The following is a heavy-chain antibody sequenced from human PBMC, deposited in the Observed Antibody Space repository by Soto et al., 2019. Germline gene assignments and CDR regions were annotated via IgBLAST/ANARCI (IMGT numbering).Heavy chain of an antibody. CDR2: INSDGSST. CDR3: ARDSITMVRGVIIAPAGWFDP. J-gene: IGHJ5*02. D-gene: IGHD3-10*01. CDR1: GFTFSSYW. V-gene: IGHV3-74*01. Sequence: GGSLRLSCAASGFTFSSYWMHWVRQAPGKGLVWVSRINSDGSSTSYADSVKGRFTISRDNAKNTLYLQMNSLRAEDTAVYYCARDSITMVRGVIIAPAGWFDPWGQGTLVTVSS.